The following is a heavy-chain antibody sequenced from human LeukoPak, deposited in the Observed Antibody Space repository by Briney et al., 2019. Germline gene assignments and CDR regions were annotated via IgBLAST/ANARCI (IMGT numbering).Heavy chain of an antibody. V-gene: IGHV3-21*01. CDR2: ISSSSSYI. Sequence: GGSLRLSCAASGFTVSSNYMNWVRQAPGKGLEWVSSISSSSSYIYYADSVKGRFTISRDNAKNSLYLQMNSLRAEDTAVYYCARDGKVAARLGLKEYYYYMDVWGKGTTVTVSS. CDR3: ARDGKVAARLGLKEYYYYMDV. D-gene: IGHD6-6*01. CDR1: GFTVSSNY. J-gene: IGHJ6*03.